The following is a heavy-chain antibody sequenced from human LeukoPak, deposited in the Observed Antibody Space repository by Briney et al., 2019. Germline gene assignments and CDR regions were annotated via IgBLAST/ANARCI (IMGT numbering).Heavy chain of an antibody. Sequence: SVKVSCKASGGTFSSYTISWVRQAPGQGLEWMGRIIPILGIANYAQKFQGRVTITADKSTSTAYMELSSLRSEDTAVYYCAKDVWFGELLGAFDIWGQGTMVTVSS. J-gene: IGHJ3*02. V-gene: IGHV1-69*04. CDR2: IIPILGIA. CDR1: GGTFSSYT. D-gene: IGHD3-10*01. CDR3: AKDVWFGELLGAFDI.